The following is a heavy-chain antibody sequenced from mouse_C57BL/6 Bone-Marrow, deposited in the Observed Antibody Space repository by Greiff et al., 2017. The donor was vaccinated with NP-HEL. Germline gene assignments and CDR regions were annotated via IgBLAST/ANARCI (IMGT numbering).Heavy chain of an antibody. V-gene: IGHV5-9-1*02. CDR2: ISSGGDYI. Sequence: EVKLVESGAGLVKPGGSLKLSCAASGFTFSSYAMSWVRQTPEKRLEWVAYISSGGDYIYYADTVKGRFTISRDNARNTLYLQLSSLKSEDTAMYYCTRDGYDYWFAYWGQGTLVTVSA. J-gene: IGHJ3*01. CDR3: TRDGYDYWFAY. D-gene: IGHD2-4*01. CDR1: GFTFSSYA.